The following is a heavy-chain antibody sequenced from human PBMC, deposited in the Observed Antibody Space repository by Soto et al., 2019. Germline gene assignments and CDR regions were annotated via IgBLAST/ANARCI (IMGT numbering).Heavy chain of an antibody. CDR3: ARYGDNYHYYMDV. J-gene: IGHJ6*03. CDR1: GGSISSYY. V-gene: IGHV4-59*01. CDR2: IYYSGGT. D-gene: IGHD4-17*01. Sequence: QVQLQESGPGLVKPSETLSLTCTVSGGSISSYYWSWIRQPPGKGLEWIGYIYYSGGTNYNPSLKSRGTISVDTSKNQFSLRLSSVTAADTAVYYCARYGDNYHYYMDVWGTGTTVTVS.